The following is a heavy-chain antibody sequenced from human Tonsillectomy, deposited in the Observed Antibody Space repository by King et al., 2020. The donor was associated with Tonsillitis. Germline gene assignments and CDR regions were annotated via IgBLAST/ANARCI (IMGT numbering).Heavy chain of an antibody. D-gene: IGHD7-27*01. V-gene: IGHV3-7*03. J-gene: IGHJ4*02. CDR3: ARDNWGWTDY. CDR2: IKDDGSEK. Sequence: VQLVESGGGLVQPGGSLRLSCAASGFPFGIHWMTWVRQTPEKGLEWVASIKDDGSEKYYVDSMKGRFIISRDNVTNALFLQMSRLRGDDTAVYYCARDNWGWTDYWGQGTLVTVSS. CDR1: GFPFGIHW.